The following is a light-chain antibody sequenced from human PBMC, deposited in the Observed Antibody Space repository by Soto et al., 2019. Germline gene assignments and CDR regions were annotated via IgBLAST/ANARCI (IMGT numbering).Light chain of an antibody. J-gene: IGLJ3*02. CDR2: LNSDGSH. Sequence: QPVLTQSPSASASLGASVKLTCTLSRGHSSYAIAWHQQQPEKGPRYLMKLNSDGSHNKGDGIPDRFSGSSSGAERYLTLSGLQSEDEADYYCQTWDTGIRVFGGGTKLTVL. CDR3: QTWDTGIRV. V-gene: IGLV4-69*01. CDR1: RGHSSYA.